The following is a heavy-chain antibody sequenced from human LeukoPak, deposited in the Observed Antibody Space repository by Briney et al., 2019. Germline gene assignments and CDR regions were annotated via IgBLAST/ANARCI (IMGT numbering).Heavy chain of an antibody. J-gene: IGHJ6*03. D-gene: IGHD3-10*01. V-gene: IGHV3-48*03. Sequence: GGSLRLSCAASGFTFSSYEMSWVRQAPGKGLEWISYISGSGTTIYYAGSVQGRFTISRDNAKNSLYLQMNSLRAEDTAVYYCAREGTPSGGFNYYYYYMDVWGKGTTVTVSS. CDR2: ISGSGTTI. CDR3: AREGTPSGGFNYYYYYMDV. CDR1: GFTFSSYE.